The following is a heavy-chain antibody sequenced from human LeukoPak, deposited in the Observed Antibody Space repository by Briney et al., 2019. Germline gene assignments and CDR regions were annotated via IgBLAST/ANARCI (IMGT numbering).Heavy chain of an antibody. J-gene: IGHJ6*03. CDR2: IIPIFGTA. D-gene: IGHD3-22*01. CDR3: AKTAYYYDSSGYYYSDYSYYFMDV. Sequence: SVKVSCKASGGTFSSYAISWVRQAPGQGLEWMGGIIPIFGTANYAQKFQGRVTITADESTSTAYMELSSLRSEDTAVYYCAKTAYYYDSSGYYYSDYSYYFMDVWGKGTTVTISS. V-gene: IGHV1-69*13. CDR1: GGTFSSYA.